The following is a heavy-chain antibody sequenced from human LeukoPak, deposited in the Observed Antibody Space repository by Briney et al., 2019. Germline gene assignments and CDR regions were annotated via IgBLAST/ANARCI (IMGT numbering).Heavy chain of an antibody. CDR2: IYHSGST. D-gene: IGHD3-22*01. CDR1: GYSISSGYY. V-gene: IGHV4-38-2*02. CDR3: ARGLFYDSSGYFPY. Sequence: PSETLSLTCTVSGYSISSGYYWGWIRQPPGKGLEWIGSIYHSGSTYYNPSLKSRVTISVDTSKNQFSLKLSSVTAADTAVYYCARGLFYDSSGYFPYWGQGTLVTVSS. J-gene: IGHJ4*02.